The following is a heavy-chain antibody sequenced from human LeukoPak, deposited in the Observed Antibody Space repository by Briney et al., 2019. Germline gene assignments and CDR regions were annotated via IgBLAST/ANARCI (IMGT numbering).Heavy chain of an antibody. CDR2: INQDGSQN. Sequence: GGSLRLSCAASGFIFSDYWMSWVRQAPGRGLEWEGNINQDGSQNSSVDSVKGRFTISRDNAKNSLYLQMNSLGAEDTALYYCAREVTASSFDILGHGTMVTVSS. CDR1: GFIFSDYW. V-gene: IGHV3-7*01. D-gene: IGHD2-21*02. J-gene: IGHJ3*02. CDR3: AREVTASSFDI.